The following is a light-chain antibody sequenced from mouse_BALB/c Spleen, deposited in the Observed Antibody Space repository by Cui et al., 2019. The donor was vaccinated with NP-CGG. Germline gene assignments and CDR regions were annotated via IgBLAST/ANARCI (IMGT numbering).Light chain of an antibody. CDR3: ALWYSNHWV. Sequence: QALVTQESALTTSPGETVTLTCRSSTGAVTTSNYANWVQEKPDHLFTGLIGGTNNRAPGVPARFSGSLIGDKAALTITGAQTEDEAIYFCALWYSNHWVFGGGTTLTVL. V-gene: IGLV1*01. CDR1: TGAVTTSNY. J-gene: IGLJ1*01. CDR2: GTN.